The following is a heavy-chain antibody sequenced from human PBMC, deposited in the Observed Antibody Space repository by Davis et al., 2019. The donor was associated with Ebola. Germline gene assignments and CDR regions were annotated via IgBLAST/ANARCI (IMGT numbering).Heavy chain of an antibody. V-gene: IGHV3-43*01. J-gene: IGHJ2*01. CDR1: GFTFDDYT. CDR2: ISWDGGKR. CDR3: TRHVSGDFWYFDL. D-gene: IGHD4-17*01. Sequence: GESLKISCAASGFTFDDYTMHWVRQAPGKGLEWVSLISWDGGKRYYADSVKGRFTISRDNSKNTLYLQMNSLRAEDTAVYYCTRHVSGDFWYFDLWGRGTLVTVSS.